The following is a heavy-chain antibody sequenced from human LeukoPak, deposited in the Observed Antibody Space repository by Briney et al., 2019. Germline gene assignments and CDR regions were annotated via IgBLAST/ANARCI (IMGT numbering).Heavy chain of an antibody. D-gene: IGHD6-13*01. V-gene: IGHV3-23*01. CDR3: AKGYTKDSDSWP. CDR1: GFTFSTYA. CDR2: ISGSAGNT. Sequence: GGSLRLSCTASGFTFSTYAMSWVRQAPGKGLERVSSISGSAGNTYYAASVKGRFTISRDFPKNTLYLQMNSLRAEDTAIYYCAKGYTKDSDSWPWGQGTLVTVSS. J-gene: IGHJ5*02.